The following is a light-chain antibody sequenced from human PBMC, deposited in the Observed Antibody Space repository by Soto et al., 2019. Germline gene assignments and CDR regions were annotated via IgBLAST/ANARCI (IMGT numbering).Light chain of an antibody. CDR2: EDS. CDR3: CSYTGATTAYV. V-gene: IGLV2-14*01. J-gene: IGLJ1*01. CDR1: SSDVGGYNY. Sequence: QSVLAQPASVSGSPGQSITISCTGTSSDVGGYNYVSWYQQHPGKAPKLMIYEDSKRPSGVSNRFSGSKSGDTASLTISGLQTEDEADYYCCSYTGATTAYVFGTGTKVTVL.